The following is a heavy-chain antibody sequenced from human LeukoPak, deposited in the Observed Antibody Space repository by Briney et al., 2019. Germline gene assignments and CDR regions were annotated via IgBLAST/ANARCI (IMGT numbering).Heavy chain of an antibody. CDR1: GFIFTDYG. D-gene: IGHD5-24*01. Sequence: PGTSLRLSCAASGFIFTDYGMHWVRQAPGTGLEWVAVIWYDRINKRYADSVKGRFTISRDNSGTTLYLQMDSLRPQDTAVYYCAKSRGDRERWLHLDSWGQGTLVTVSS. CDR2: IWYDRINK. CDR3: AKSRGDRERWLHLDS. J-gene: IGHJ4*02. V-gene: IGHV3-33*06.